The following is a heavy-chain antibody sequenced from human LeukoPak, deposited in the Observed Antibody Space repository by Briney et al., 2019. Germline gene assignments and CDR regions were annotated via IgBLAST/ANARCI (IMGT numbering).Heavy chain of an antibody. Sequence: SQTLSLTCTVSGGSISSGDYYWSWIRQPPGKGLEWIGYIYYSGSTYYNPSLKSRVTISVDTSKNQFSLKLSSVIAADTAVYYCARAIISYGDYVVFDYWGQGTLVTVSS. CDR1: GGSISSGDYY. J-gene: IGHJ4*02. CDR2: IYYSGST. D-gene: IGHD4-17*01. V-gene: IGHV4-30-4*01. CDR3: ARAIISYGDYVVFDY.